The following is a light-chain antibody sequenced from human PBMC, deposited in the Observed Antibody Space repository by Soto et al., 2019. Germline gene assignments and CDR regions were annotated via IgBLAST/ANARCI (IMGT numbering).Light chain of an antibody. V-gene: IGKV1-5*03. CDR3: QQYNSYLWT. Sequence: DIQMTQSPSTLSASVGDRVTITCRASQSISSWLAWYPQKPGKAPKLLIYKASSLESGVPTRFSGSGSGTEFTLTISSLQPDDFPTYFCQQYNSYLWTFGQGTKVEIK. CDR2: KAS. CDR1: QSISSW. J-gene: IGKJ1*01.